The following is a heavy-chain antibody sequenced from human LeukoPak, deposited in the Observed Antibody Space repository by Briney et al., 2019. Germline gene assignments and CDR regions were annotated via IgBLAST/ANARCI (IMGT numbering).Heavy chain of an antibody. CDR3: ARRLVVIDSDAFDI. Sequence: ASVKVSCKASGYTFTSYVISWVRQAPGQGLEWMGWICVYNGNTNYAQKLQGRVTMTTDTSTSTAYMELRSLRSDDTAVYYCARRLVVIDSDAFDIWGQGTMVTVSS. D-gene: IGHD3-22*01. V-gene: IGHV1-18*01. J-gene: IGHJ3*02. CDR1: GYTFTSYV. CDR2: ICVYNGNT.